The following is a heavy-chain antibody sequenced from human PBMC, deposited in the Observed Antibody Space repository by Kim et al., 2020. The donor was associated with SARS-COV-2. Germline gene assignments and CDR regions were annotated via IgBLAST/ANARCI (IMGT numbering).Heavy chain of an antibody. D-gene: IGHD3-22*01. J-gene: IGHJ4*02. V-gene: IGHV3-15*01. CDR3: TTDATMIVVVRDY. CDR2: IKSKTDGGTT. CDR1: GFTFSNAW. Sequence: GGSLRLSCAASGFTFSNAWMSWVRQAPGKGLEWVGRIKSKTDGGTTDYAAPVKGRFTISRDDSKNTLYLQMNSLKTEDTAVYYCTTDATMIVVVRDYWGQGTLVTVSS.